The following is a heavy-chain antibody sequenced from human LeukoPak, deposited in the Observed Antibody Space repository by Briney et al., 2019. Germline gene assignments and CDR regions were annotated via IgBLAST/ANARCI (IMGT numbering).Heavy chain of an antibody. V-gene: IGHV1-58*01. CDR1: RFTFSGPT. CDR3: ARDNSVRDEAWWFNP. D-gene: IGHD5-24*01. CDR2: IVVGSGYT. Sequence: SVKVSCKASRFTFSGPTVQWVRQARGQRLEWIGWIVVGSGYTNYAQKFQERVTFTGDMSTGTVYMELSSLRSEDTAVYYCARDNSVRDEAWWFNPWGQGTLVTVSS. J-gene: IGHJ5*02.